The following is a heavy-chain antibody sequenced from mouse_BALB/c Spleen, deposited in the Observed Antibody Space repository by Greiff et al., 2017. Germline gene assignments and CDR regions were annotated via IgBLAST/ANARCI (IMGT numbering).Heavy chain of an antibody. V-gene: IGHV14-3*02. D-gene: IGHD1-1*01. Sequence: EVQLQQSGAELVKPGASVKLSCTASGFNIKDTYMHWVKQRPEQGLEWIGRIDPANGNTKYDPKFQGKATITADTSSNTAYLQLSSLTSEDTAVYYCARGSSPRYFDGWGAGTTVTVSS. J-gene: IGHJ1*01. CDR1: GFNIKDTY. CDR3: ARGSSPRYFDG. CDR2: IDPANGNT.